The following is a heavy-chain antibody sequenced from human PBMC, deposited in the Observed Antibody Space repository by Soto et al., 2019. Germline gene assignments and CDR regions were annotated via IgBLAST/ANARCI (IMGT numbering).Heavy chain of an antibody. J-gene: IGHJ6*02. CDR2: INAGNGDT. Sequence: ASVKVSCKASGYTFTAYGVHWVRQAPGQRLEWMGWINAGNGDTKSSPGFQGRLTITRDTSATTAYMDLSSLTSEDTAVYYCARDARIRSISEISAMDAWGQGTTLTISS. CDR3: ARDARIRSISEISAMDA. CDR1: GYTFTAYG. V-gene: IGHV1-3*01. D-gene: IGHD6-6*01.